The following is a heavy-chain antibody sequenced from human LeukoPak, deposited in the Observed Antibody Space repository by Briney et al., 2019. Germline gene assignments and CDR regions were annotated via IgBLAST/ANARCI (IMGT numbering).Heavy chain of an antibody. CDR2: IYYSGST. CDR3: AREGVMITFGGVIVRHAFDI. V-gene: IGHV4-31*03. CDR1: GGSISGDY. D-gene: IGHD3-16*02. Sequence: SETLSLTCTVSGGSISGDYWSWIRQHPGKGLEWIGYIYYSGSTYYNPSLKSRVTISVDTSKNQFSLKLSSVTAADTAVYYCAREGVMITFGGVIVRHAFDIWGQGTMVTVSS. J-gene: IGHJ3*02.